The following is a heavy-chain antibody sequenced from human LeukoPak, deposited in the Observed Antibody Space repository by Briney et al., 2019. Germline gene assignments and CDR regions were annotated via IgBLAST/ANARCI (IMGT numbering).Heavy chain of an antibody. Sequence: SETLSLTCTVSGGSISSSSYYWGWIRQPPGKGLEWIGSIYYSGSTYYNPSLKSRVTISVDTSKNQFSLKLSSVTAADTAVYYCASSFDDYVWGSYRPDAFDIWGQGTMVTVSS. J-gene: IGHJ3*02. D-gene: IGHD3-16*02. V-gene: IGHV4-39*01. CDR1: GGSISSSSYY. CDR2: IYYSGST. CDR3: ASSFDDYVWGSYRPDAFDI.